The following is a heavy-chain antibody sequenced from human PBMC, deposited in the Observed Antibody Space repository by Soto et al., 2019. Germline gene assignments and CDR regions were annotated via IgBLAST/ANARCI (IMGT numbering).Heavy chain of an antibody. Sequence: GESLKISCKGSGYNFAGYWIAWVRQMPGKGLELMGIIYPSDSDTRCRPSFQGQVTISADKSISSAYLQWSSLRASDTAMYYCARGGVSTRTFDYWRQGTPVTVSS. D-gene: IGHD3-3*01. V-gene: IGHV5-51*01. J-gene: IGHJ4*02. CDR1: GYNFAGYW. CDR2: IYPSDSDT. CDR3: ARGGVSTRTFDY.